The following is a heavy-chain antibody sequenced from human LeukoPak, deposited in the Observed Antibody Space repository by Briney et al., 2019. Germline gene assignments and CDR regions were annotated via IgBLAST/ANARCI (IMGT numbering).Heavy chain of an antibody. D-gene: IGHD2-2*01. CDR1: GFTFSSYA. CDR2: ISGSGGST. V-gene: IGHV3-23*01. CDR3: AKGIVPAALWWVFDP. Sequence: GGSHRPSCAASGFTFSSYATSCVRQPPGKGLEWVSAISGSGGSTYYADSVKGSLTIARDNSKNTLYLQMNSLRADDPSVYYWAKGIVPAALWWVFDPWGQGTLVTVSS. J-gene: IGHJ5*02.